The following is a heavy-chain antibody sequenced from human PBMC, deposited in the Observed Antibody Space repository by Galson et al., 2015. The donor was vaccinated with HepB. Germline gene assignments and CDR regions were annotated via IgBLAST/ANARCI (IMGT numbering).Heavy chain of an antibody. CDR1: GFTFSSYS. J-gene: IGHJ4*02. D-gene: IGHD6-13*01. V-gene: IGHV3-48*01. CDR2: ISISGSTI. Sequence: SLRLSCAASGFTFSSYSMNWVRQAPGKGLEWVSYISISGSTIYYADSAKGRFTISRDNAKNSLYLQMNSLRVEDTAVFYCARAHSSSWYLDYWGQGTLVTVSP. CDR3: ARAHSSSWYLDY.